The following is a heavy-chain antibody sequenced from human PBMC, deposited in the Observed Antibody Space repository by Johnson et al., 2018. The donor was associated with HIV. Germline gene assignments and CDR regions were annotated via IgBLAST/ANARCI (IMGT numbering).Heavy chain of an antibody. V-gene: IGHV3-30-3*01. CDR3: AREGRRDALDI. J-gene: IGHJ3*02. CDR1: GFTFSSYA. CDR2: ISYDGSNK. Sequence: QVQLVESGGGVVQPGRSLRLSCAASGFTFSSYAMHWVRQAPGKGLEWVAVISYDGSNKYYADSVKGRFTISRDNSKNTLYLQMNSLRAEDTAVYYGAREGRRDALDIWGQGTMVTVSS.